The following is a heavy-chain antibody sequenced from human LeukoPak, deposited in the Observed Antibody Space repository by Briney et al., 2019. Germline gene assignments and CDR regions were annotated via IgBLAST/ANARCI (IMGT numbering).Heavy chain of an antibody. Sequence: GGSLRLSCAASGLTFRSYAMSWVRQAPGKGLEWVSTISGSGGSTYYADSVKGRFTISRDNSKNTLYLQMNSLRAEDTAVYYCANYMTTVTTSAFDVWGQGTVVTVSS. J-gene: IGHJ3*01. CDR1: GLTFRSYA. D-gene: IGHD4-17*01. CDR3: ANYMTTVTTSAFDV. V-gene: IGHV3-23*01. CDR2: ISGSGGST.